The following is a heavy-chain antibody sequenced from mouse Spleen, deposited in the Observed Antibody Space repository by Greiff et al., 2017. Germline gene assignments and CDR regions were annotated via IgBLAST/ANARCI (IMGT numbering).Heavy chain of an antibody. Sequence: EVKLQESGPELVKPGASVKISCKASGYSFTGYYMHWVKQSHGNILDWIGYIYPYNGVSSYNQKFKGKATLTVDKSSSTAYMELRSLTSEDSAVYYCASGYYGSSYVGFAYWGQGTLVTVSA. CDR3: ASGYYGSSYVGFAY. D-gene: IGHD1-1*01. CDR1: GYSFTGYY. CDR2: IYPYNGVS. J-gene: IGHJ3*01. V-gene: IGHV1-31*01.